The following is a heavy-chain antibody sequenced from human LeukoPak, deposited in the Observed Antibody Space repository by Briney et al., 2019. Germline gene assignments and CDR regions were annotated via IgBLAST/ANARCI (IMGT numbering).Heavy chain of an antibody. CDR1: GGSISSYY. CDR2: MYYSGST. Sequence: NSSETLSLTCTVSGGSISSYYWSWIRQPPGKGLEWIGDMYYSGSTNYNPSLKSRVTISVDTSKNQFSLKLSSVTAADTAVYYCARHTPNYYDSSGYSPPPLDYWGQGTLVTVSS. J-gene: IGHJ4*02. D-gene: IGHD3-22*01. V-gene: IGHV4-59*08. CDR3: ARHTPNYYDSSGYSPPPLDY.